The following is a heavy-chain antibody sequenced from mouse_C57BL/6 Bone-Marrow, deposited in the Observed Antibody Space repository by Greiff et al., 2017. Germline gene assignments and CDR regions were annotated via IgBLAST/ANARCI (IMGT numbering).Heavy chain of an antibody. CDR2: IDPENGDT. J-gene: IGHJ3*01. CDR1: GFNFKDDY. D-gene: IGHD1-1*01. V-gene: IGHV14-4*01. CDR3: TTGHDYGSSLAY. Sequence: VQLQQSGAELVRPGASVKLSCTASGFNFKDDYMHWVKQRPEQGLEWIGWIDPENGDTEYATKFQGKATITADTSSNTAYMQLSSLTSEDTAVYYWTTGHDYGSSLAYWGQGTLVTVSA.